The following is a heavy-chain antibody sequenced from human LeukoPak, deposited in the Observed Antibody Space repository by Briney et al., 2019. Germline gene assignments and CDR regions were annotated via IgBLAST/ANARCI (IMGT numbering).Heavy chain of an antibody. CDR3: ASVRSTTRPYDY. CDR1: EFTFSNYW. V-gene: IGHV3-7*01. Sequence: GGSLRLSCVASEFTFSNYWMSWVRQAPGKGLEWVASINQDGSDKYYVDSVKGRFTISRDNAKNSLYLQMNSLRVDDTAVYYCASVRSTTRPYDYWGQGTLVTVSS. D-gene: IGHD6-13*01. J-gene: IGHJ4*02. CDR2: INQDGSDK.